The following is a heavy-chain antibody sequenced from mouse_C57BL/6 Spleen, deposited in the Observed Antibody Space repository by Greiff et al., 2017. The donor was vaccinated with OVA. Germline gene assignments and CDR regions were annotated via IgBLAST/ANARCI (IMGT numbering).Heavy chain of an antibody. CDR1: GFTFPDYY. CDR3: ARYGFYYAMDY. CDR2: IRNKANGYTT. V-gene: IGHV7-3*01. J-gene: IGHJ4*01. Sequence: EVHLVESGGGLVQPGGSLSLSCAASGFTFPDYYMSWVRQPPGKALEWLGFIRNKANGYTTEYSASVKGRFTISRDNSQSILYLQMNALRAEDSATYYCARYGFYYAMDYWGQGTSVTVSS.